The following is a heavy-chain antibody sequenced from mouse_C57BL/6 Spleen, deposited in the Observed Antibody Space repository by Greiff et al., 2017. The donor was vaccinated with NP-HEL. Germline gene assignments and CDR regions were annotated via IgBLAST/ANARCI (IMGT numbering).Heavy chain of an antibody. CDR2: IYPRSGNT. CDR3: ARGGLRLKAVYLDY. CDR1: GYTFTSSG. V-gene: IGHV1-81*01. J-gene: IGHJ2*01. D-gene: IGHD2-4*01. Sequence: QVPLQQSGAELARPGASVKLSCKASGYTFTSSGISWVKQRTGQGLEWIGEIYPRSGNTYYNEKFTGKATLTADKSSSTAYMELRSLTSEDSAVYFWARGGLRLKAVYLDYWGQGPTLTVSS.